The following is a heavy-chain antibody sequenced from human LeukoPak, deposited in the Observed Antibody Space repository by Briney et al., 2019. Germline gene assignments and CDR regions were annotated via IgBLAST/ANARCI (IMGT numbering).Heavy chain of an antibody. J-gene: IGHJ4*02. D-gene: IGHD6-19*01. CDR2: ISYDGSNK. V-gene: IGHV3-30*04. Sequence: PGGFLRLSCAASGFTFSSYAMHWVRQAPGKGLEWVAVISYDGSNKYYADSVKGRFTISRDNSKNTLYLQMNSLRAEDTAVYYCARGGTKYSSGWLDYWGQGTLVTVSS. CDR3: ARGGTKYSSGWLDY. CDR1: GFTFSSYA.